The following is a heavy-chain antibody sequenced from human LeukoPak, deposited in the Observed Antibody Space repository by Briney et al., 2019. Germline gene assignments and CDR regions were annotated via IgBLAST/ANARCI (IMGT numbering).Heavy chain of an antibody. CDR3: ARQRPHSTYSSGWYYFDY. V-gene: IGHV3-48*02. J-gene: IGHJ4*02. D-gene: IGHD6-19*01. CDR1: GFTFSSYS. CDR2: ISSSSSTI. Sequence: QAGGSLRLSCAASGFTFSSYSMNWVRQAPGKGLEWVSYISSSSSTIYYAGSVKGRFTISRDNAKNSLYLQMNSLRDEDTAVYYCARQRPHSTYSSGWYYFDYWGQGTLVTVSS.